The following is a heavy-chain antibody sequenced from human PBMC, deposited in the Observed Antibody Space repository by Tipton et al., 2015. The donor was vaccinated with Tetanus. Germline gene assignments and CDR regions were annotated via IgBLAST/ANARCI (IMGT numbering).Heavy chain of an antibody. Sequence: TLSLTCTVSGGSISSYYWSWIRQPPGKGLEWIGYIYYSGSTNYNPSLKSRVTISVDTSKNQFSLKLSSVTAADTAVDYCARGGRYDYGVQGWFDPWSQGSLVTVSS. CDR3: ARGGRYDYGVQGWFDP. CDR1: GGSISSYY. J-gene: IGHJ5*02. CDR2: IYYSGST. V-gene: IGHV4-59*01. D-gene: IGHD4-17*01.